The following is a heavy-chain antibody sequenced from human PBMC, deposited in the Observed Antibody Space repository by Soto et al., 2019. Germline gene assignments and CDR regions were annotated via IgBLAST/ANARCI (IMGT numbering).Heavy chain of an antibody. D-gene: IGHD3-3*01. CDR1: GFTFSNYA. CDR2: ISGSGGRS. J-gene: IGHJ4*02. CDR3: AKAYLFWSSGRPDDLDY. V-gene: IGHV3-23*01. Sequence: VQLLDSGGGLVQPGGSLRLSCAASGFTFSNYAMTWVRQGPGKGLAWVSGISGSGGRSYYADSVKGRFTISRDNSKSTLYLQMNRQRAEATAVYYCAKAYLFWSSGRPDDLDYRGQGALITVSS.